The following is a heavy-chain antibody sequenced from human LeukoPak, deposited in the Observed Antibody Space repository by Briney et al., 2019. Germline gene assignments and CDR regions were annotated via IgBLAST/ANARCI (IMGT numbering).Heavy chain of an antibody. V-gene: IGHV3-72*01. CDR3: ARGYGPGTHGVDP. Sequence: GGSLRLSCAASGFTFSDYYMDWVRQAPGKGLEWVGRIRNKANSYTTEYAASVKGRFTISRDDSKTSLYLQMNSPKTEDTAMYYCARGYGPGTHGVDPWGQGTLVIVSS. D-gene: IGHD3-10*01. CDR2: IRNKANSYTT. J-gene: IGHJ5*02. CDR1: GFTFSDYY.